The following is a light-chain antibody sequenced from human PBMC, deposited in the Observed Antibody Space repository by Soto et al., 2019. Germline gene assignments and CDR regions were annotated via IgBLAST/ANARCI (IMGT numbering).Light chain of an antibody. CDR3: SSYAGSNNFVV. CDR1: ISDVGGYNY. Sequence: QSVLTQPPSASGSPGQSVTSSCTGTISDVGGYNYVSWYQQHPGKAPKLMIYEVSKRPSGVPDRFSGSKSGNTASLTVSGLQAEDEADYYCSSYAGSNNFVVFGGGTQLTVL. CDR2: EVS. J-gene: IGLJ2*01. V-gene: IGLV2-8*01.